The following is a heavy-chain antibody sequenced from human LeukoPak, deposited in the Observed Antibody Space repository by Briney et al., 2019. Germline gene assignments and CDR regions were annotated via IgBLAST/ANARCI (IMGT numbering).Heavy chain of an antibody. CDR1: GGSISSSSYY. Sequence: PSETLSLTCTVSGGSISSSSYYWGWIRQPPGKGLEWIGSIYYSGSTYYNPSLKSRVTISVDTSKNQFSLKLSSVTAADTAVYYCARRRGGSSWLLEYFQHWGQGTLVTVSS. V-gene: IGHV4-39*07. CDR2: IYYSGST. CDR3: ARRRGGSSWLLEYFQH. J-gene: IGHJ1*01. D-gene: IGHD6-13*01.